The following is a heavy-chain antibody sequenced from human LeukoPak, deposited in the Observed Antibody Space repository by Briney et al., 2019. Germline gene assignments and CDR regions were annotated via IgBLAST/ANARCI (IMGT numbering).Heavy chain of an antibody. V-gene: IGHV1-2*02. D-gene: IGHD1-1*01. CDR2: INPHSGDT. CDR3: TRGNDLQKAFDF. J-gene: IGHJ3*01. Sequence: ASVKVSCKASGYIFTGYYVHWVRQAPGQGLEWVGWINPHSGDTKYAPKFQGRVTMTRDTSIRSAHMDLSSLKSDDTAIYFCTRGNDLQKAFDFWGQGTLVTVSS. CDR1: GYIFTGYY.